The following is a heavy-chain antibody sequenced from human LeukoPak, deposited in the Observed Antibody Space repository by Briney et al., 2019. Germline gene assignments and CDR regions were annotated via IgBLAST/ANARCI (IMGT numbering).Heavy chain of an antibody. CDR2: LYGGDRT. D-gene: IGHD3-22*01. V-gene: IGHV3-53*01. CDR1: GFDVSSKY. J-gene: IGHJ4*02. CDR3: ARAQYYYDSGAYGPDY. Sequence: PGVSLRLSCAASGFDVSSKYMSWVRQAPGKGPEWVSVLYGGDRTYYADSVKGRFTISADKSSNTLHLQMNSLRAEDTAVYYCARAQYYYDSGAYGPDYWGQGTQVTVSS.